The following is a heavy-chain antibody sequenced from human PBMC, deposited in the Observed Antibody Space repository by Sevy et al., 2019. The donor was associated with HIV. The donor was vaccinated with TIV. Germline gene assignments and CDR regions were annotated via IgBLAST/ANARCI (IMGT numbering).Heavy chain of an antibody. D-gene: IGHD6-19*01. V-gene: IGHV4-59*12. J-gene: IGHJ6*02. Sequence: TLSLTCTVSGGSISSYYWSWIRQPPGKGLEWIGYIYYRGSTNYKPSLKSRVTISVDISKNQVSLKLSSVTVADTAVYYCASHMGHSSVRYGMDVWGRGTTVTVSS. CDR1: GGSISSYY. CDR3: ASHMGHSSVRYGMDV. CDR2: IYYRGST.